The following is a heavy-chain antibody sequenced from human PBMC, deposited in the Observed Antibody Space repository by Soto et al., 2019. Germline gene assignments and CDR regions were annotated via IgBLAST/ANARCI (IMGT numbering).Heavy chain of an antibody. Sequence: QVQLRESGPGLVKPSETLSLTCTVSSGSIGTYFWSWIRQPPGKGLEWIGYIYYSGTTNYNPSLKSRVTIFLDTSKNQFSLRLSSVTAADTAVYYYARGRGGTYDAFDIWGQGTLVTVSS. CDR1: SGSIGTYF. D-gene: IGHD1-26*01. CDR3: ARGRGGTYDAFDI. CDR2: IYYSGTT. J-gene: IGHJ3*02. V-gene: IGHV4-59*01.